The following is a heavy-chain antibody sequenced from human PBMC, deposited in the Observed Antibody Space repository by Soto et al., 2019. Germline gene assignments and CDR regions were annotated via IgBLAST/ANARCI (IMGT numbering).Heavy chain of an antibody. Sequence: SETLSLTCAVSGGSISSSNWWSWVRQPPGKGLEWIGEIYHRGSTNYNPSLKSRVTISVDKSKNQFSLKLSSVTAADTAVYYCARSGVAAAGKRRGQFDYWGQGTLVTVSS. CDR2: IYHRGST. D-gene: IGHD6-13*01. V-gene: IGHV4-4*02. CDR3: ARSGVAAAGKRRGQFDY. J-gene: IGHJ4*02. CDR1: GGSISSSNW.